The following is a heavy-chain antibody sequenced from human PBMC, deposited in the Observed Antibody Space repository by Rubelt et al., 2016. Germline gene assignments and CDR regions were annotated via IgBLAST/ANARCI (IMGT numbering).Heavy chain of an antibody. V-gene: IGHV1-2*06. Sequence: TFTSYGITWVRQAPGQGLEWMGRINSNSGGTNYAQKFQGRVTMTRDTSISTAYMELNRLRSDDTAVYYCASGTNYYYAMDVWGQGTTVTVSS. CDR3: ASGTNYYYAMDV. CDR1: TFTSYG. CDR2: INSNSGGT. D-gene: IGHD1-26*01. J-gene: IGHJ6*02.